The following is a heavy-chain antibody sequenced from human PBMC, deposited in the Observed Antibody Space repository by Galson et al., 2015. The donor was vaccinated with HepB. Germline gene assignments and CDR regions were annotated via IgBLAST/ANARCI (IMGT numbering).Heavy chain of an antibody. V-gene: IGHV3-23*01. CDR1: GFTFSTFA. CDR3: TTDRYYYGMDV. Sequence: SLRLSCAASGFTFSTFAMGWVRQAPGKGLEWVSTLHNDGVTTHIADSVRGRFTISRDNSKNTLFLQMNSLKTEDTAVYYCTTDRYYYGMDVWGQGTTVTVSS. J-gene: IGHJ6*02. CDR2: LHNDGVTT.